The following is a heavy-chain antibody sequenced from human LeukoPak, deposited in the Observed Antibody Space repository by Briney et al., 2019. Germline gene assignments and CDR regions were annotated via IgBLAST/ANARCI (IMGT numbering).Heavy chain of an antibody. J-gene: IGHJ4*02. Sequence: GGSLRISCAASGFTFSSYSMNWVRQAPGKGLEWVSSISSSSSYIYYADSVKGRFTISRDNAKNSLYLQMNSLRAEDTAVYYCARGGGDYYDSSELDYWGQGTLVTVSS. D-gene: IGHD3-22*01. CDR2: ISSSSSYI. CDR3: ARGGGDYYDSSELDY. CDR1: GFTFSSYS. V-gene: IGHV3-21*01.